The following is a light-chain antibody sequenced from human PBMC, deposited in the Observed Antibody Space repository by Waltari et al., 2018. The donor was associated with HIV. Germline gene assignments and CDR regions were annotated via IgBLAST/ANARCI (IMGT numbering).Light chain of an antibody. CDR2: TAS. J-gene: IGKJ4*01. CDR1: QTISSY. V-gene: IGKV1-39*01. Sequence: DIQMTQSPPSLSASVGDRVTITCRASQTISSYLNWYQQKPGKAPNLLIYTASSLQSGVPSRFRGSGSGTDFTLTISSLQPEDFATYYCQQSYSTPPTFGGGTKVEIK. CDR3: QQSYSTPPT.